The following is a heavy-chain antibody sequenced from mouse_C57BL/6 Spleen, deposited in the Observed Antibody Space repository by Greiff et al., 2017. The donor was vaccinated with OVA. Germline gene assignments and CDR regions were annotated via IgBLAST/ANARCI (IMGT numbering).Heavy chain of an antibody. D-gene: IGHD2-1*01. CDR2: INPNNGGT. CDR3: ARWGNYYYAMDY. V-gene: IGHV1-18*01. J-gene: IGHJ4*01. CDR1: GYTFTDYN. Sequence: VQLKESGPELVKPGASVKIPCKASGYTFTDYNMDWVKQSHGKSLEWIGDINPNNGGTIYNQKFKGKATLTVDKSSSTAYMELRSLTSEDTAVYYCARWGNYYYAMDYWGQGTSVTVSS.